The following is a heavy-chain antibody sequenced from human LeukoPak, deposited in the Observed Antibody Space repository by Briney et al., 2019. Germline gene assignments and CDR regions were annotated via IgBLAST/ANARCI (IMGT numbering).Heavy chain of an antibody. V-gene: IGHV4-61*01. D-gene: IGHD5-18*01. Sequence: SETLSLTCTVSGGSVSSGSYYWSWIRQPPGKGLEWIGCIYYSGSTNYNPSLKSRVTISEDTSKNQFSLKLDSVTAADTAVYYCARGREAMGEPMIDYWGQGTLVTVSS. CDR1: GGSVSSGSYY. CDR2: IYYSGST. CDR3: ARGREAMGEPMIDY. J-gene: IGHJ4*02.